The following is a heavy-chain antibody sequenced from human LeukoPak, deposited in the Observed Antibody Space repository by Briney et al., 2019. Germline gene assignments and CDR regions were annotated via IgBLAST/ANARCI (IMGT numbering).Heavy chain of an antibody. Sequence: PSETLSLTCAISGYSNSSGYYWAWIRQPPGKGLEWVGSIYHSGSTYYNPSLKSRVTISVDTSKNHFSLMLTSVTAADTAVYYCARSPTIYYDSSGYITPDYFDCWGQGTLVTVSS. CDR1: GYSNSSGYY. V-gene: IGHV4-38-2*01. D-gene: IGHD3-22*01. CDR2: IYHSGST. J-gene: IGHJ4*02. CDR3: ARSPTIYYDSSGYITPDYFDC.